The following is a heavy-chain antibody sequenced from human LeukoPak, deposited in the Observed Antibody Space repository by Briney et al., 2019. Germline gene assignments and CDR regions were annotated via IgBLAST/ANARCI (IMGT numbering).Heavy chain of an antibody. CDR3: ARALGGNSRDYYMDV. V-gene: IGHV3-33*01. J-gene: IGHJ6*03. Sequence: PGRSLRLSCAASGFTFSSYGMHWVRQAPGKGLEWVSLIWFDGSNKYYADSVKGRFTISRDNSKNTLYLQMNSLRAEDTAVYFCARALGGNSRDYYMDVWGKGTTVTVSS. CDR2: IWFDGSNK. CDR1: GFTFSSYG. D-gene: IGHD4-23*01.